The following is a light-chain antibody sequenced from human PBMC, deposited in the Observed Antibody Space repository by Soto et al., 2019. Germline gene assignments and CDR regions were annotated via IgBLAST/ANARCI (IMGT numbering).Light chain of an antibody. Sequence: SVLTQPAALSGSPGQSIAISCTGTSRDIGAYNYVSWYQQHPGKVPKLLIYDVSNRPSGISNRFSGSKSGNTASLTISGLQAEDEADYYCSSYTDTRIYVFGPGTKVNVL. V-gene: IGLV2-14*03. CDR3: SSYTDTRIYV. CDR2: DVS. CDR1: SRDIGAYNY. J-gene: IGLJ1*01.